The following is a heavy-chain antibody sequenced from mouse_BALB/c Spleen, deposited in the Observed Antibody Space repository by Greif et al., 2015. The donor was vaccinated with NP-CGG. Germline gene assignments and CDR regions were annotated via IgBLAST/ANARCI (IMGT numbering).Heavy chain of an antibody. CDR2: INSNGGST. J-gene: IGHJ3*01. V-gene: IGHV5-6-2*01. CDR1: GFTFSSYY. Sequence: DVKLVESGGGLVKLGGSLKLSCAASGFTFSSYYMSWVRQTPEKRLELVAAINSNGGSTYYPDTVKGRFTISRDNAKNTLYLQMSSLKSEDTALYYCARHKDGYGFAYWGQGTLVTVSA. D-gene: IGHD1-2*01. CDR3: ARHKDGYGFAY.